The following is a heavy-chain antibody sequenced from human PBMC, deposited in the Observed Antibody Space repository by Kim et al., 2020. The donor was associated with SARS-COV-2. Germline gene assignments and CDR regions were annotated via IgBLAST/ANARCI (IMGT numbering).Heavy chain of an antibody. D-gene: IGHD2-15*01. J-gene: IGHJ6*02. CDR3: ARENCSGGNCYFQEVGLDA. CDR1: GGSFSAYY. Sequence: SETLSLTCAVYGGSFSAYYWTWIRQPPGKGLEWIGEIHHSGYTNSNPSLKSRLTISIDTSKSQVSLRLTSVTATDTAVYYCARENCSGGNCYFQEVGLDAWGQGTTVTVSS. CDR2: IHHSGYT. V-gene: IGHV4-34*01.